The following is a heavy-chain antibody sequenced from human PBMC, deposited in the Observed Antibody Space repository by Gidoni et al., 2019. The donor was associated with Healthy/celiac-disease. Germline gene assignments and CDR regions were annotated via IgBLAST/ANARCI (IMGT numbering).Heavy chain of an antibody. J-gene: IGHJ6*02. D-gene: IGHD6-19*01. CDR3: AGGIAVAGTTRRIFYYYGMDV. CDR1: GFTFSSYA. CDR2: ISYDGSNK. V-gene: IGHV3-30-3*01. Sequence: QVQLVESGGGVVQPGRSLRLSCAASGFTFSSYAMHWVRQAPGKGLEWVAVISYDGSNKYYADSVKGRFTISRDNSKNTLYLQMNSLRAEDTAVYYCAGGIAVAGTTRRIFYYYGMDVWGQGTTVTVAS.